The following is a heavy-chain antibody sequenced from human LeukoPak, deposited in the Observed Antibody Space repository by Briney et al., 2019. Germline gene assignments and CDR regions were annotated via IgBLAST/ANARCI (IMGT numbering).Heavy chain of an antibody. V-gene: IGHV4-38-2*02. CDR1: GYSISSGYY. Sequence: SETLSLTCTVSGYSISSGYYWGWIRQPPGKGLEWIGSIYHSGSTYYNPSLKSRVTMSVDTSKSQFSLNLMSVTAADTAVYYCTRDTGTTGEVKFDPWGQGTLVTVSS. J-gene: IGHJ5*02. D-gene: IGHD4-17*01. CDR2: IYHSGST. CDR3: TRDTGTTGEVKFDP.